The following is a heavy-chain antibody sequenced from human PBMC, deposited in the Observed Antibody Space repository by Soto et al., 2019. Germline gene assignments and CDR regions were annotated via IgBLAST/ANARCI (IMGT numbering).Heavy chain of an antibody. V-gene: IGHV1-69*02. Sequence: ASVKVSCKASGGTFSSYTISWVRQAPGQGLEWKGRIISILGIANYAQKFQGRVTITADKSTSTAYMELSSLRFEDTAVYYCARVGGNCSSTSCYASYYYMDVWGKGTTVTVSS. D-gene: IGHD2-2*01. CDR1: GGTFSSYT. CDR3: ARVGGNCSSTSCYASYYYMDV. CDR2: IISILGIA. J-gene: IGHJ6*03.